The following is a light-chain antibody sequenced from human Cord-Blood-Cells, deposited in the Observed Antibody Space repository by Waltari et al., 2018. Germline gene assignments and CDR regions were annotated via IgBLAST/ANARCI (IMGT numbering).Light chain of an antibody. Sequence: QSALTQPASVSGSPGQSITISCTGTSSDVGSYNLVSWYQQPPGKAPKLMIYEGSNRPSVVSNRFSGSKSGNTASLTISGLQAEDEADYYCCSYAGSSTYVFGTGTKVTVL. CDR2: EGS. CDR3: CSYAGSSTYV. CDR1: SSDVGSYNL. V-gene: IGLV2-23*01. J-gene: IGLJ1*01.